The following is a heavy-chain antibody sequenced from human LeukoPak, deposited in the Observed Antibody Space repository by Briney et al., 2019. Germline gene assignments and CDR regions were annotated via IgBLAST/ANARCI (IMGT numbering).Heavy chain of an antibody. CDR1: GYTFTGYY. J-gene: IGHJ6*02. CDR3: ARDGGYSGYDSDGMDV. V-gene: IGHV1-2*02. Sequence: GASVKVSCKASGYTFTGYYMHWVRQAPGQGLEWMGWINPNSGGTNYAQKFQGRVTTTRDTSISTAYMELSRLRSDDTAVYYCARDGGYSGYDSDGMDVWGQGTTVTVSS. D-gene: IGHD5-12*01. CDR2: INPNSGGT.